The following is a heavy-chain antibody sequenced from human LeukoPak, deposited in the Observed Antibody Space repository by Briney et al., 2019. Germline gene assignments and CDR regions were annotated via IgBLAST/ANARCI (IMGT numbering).Heavy chain of an antibody. Sequence: ASVTVSFKVSGYTLTELSMHWVRQAPGKGLEWMGGFDPEDGETIYAQKFQGRVTMTEDTSTDTAYMELSSLRSEDTAVYYCATGGSGYDPLAGDAFDIWGQGTMVTVSS. V-gene: IGHV1-24*01. CDR3: ATGGSGYDPLAGDAFDI. J-gene: IGHJ3*02. CDR2: FDPEDGET. D-gene: IGHD5-12*01. CDR1: GYTLTELS.